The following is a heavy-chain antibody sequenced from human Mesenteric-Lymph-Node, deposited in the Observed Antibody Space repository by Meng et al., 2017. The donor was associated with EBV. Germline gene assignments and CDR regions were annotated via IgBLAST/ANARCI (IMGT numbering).Heavy chain of an antibody. D-gene: IGHD5-12*01. CDR1: GDSISGGGYY. J-gene: IGHJ1*01. Sequence: VPLQESGPGLVKPSQTLSLTCGVSGDSISGGGYYWSWIRQPPGKGLEWIGYISYSGNTYYNTSLKSRLTISLDTSKNQFSLKLKSVTAADTAVYYCARALYSGYDYFDWGQGTLVTVSS. V-gene: IGHV4-30-4*01. CDR2: ISYSGNT. CDR3: ARALYSGYDYFD.